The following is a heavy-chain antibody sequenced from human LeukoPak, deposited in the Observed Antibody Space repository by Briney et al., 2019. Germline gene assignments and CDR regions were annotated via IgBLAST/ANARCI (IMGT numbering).Heavy chain of an antibody. CDR3: ARDPPQVGDYDFWSGYFPTRYHYYGMDV. Sequence: ASVKVSCKASGYTFTSYGISWVRQAPGQGLEWMGWISAYNGNTNYAQKLQGRVTMTTDTSTSTAYMELRSLRSDDTAVYYCARDPPQVGDYDFWSGYFPTRYHYYGMDVWGQGTTVTVSS. CDR2: ISAYNGNT. CDR1: GYTFTSYG. J-gene: IGHJ6*02. V-gene: IGHV1-18*01. D-gene: IGHD3-3*01.